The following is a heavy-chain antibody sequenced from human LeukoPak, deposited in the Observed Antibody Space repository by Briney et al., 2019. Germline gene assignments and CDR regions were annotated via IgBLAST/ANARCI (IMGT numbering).Heavy chain of an antibody. J-gene: IGHJ5*02. CDR1: GGSFSGYY. D-gene: IGHD1/OR15-1a*01. CDR3: ARDQKGRNWHKGGFDP. CDR2: INHSGST. V-gene: IGHV4-34*01. Sequence: SETLSLTCAVYGGSFSGYYWSWIRQPPGKGLEWIGEINHSGSTNYNPSLKSRVTISVDTSKNQFSLKLNSLTATDTAIYFCARDQKGRNWHKGGFDPWGQGTLVTVSS.